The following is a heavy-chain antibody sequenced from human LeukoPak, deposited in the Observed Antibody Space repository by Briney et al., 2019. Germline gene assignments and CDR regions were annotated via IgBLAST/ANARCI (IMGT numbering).Heavy chain of an antibody. V-gene: IGHV1-69*13. J-gene: IGHJ6*02. Sequence: SVKVSCKASGDTFSSYAISWVRQAPGQGLEWMGGIIPIFGTANYAQKFQGRVTITADESTSTAYMELSSLRSEDTAVYYCARRCDVGLLVGYYYGMDVWGQGTTVTVSS. CDR3: ARRCDVGLLVGYYYGMDV. CDR1: GDTFSSYA. CDR2: IIPIFGTA. D-gene: IGHD3-22*01.